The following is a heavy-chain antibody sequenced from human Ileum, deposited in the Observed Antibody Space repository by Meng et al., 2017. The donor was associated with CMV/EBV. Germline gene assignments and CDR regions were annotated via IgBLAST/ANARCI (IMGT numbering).Heavy chain of an antibody. Sequence: KVSCKGSGYNFADYWMGWVRQMPGKGLEWMGLIYPGDWDTKYNPSFQGQVSISVDKSINTAYLQWSSLKASDTAIYYCARQHYDFWTGSYTGNSYFDYWGQGTLVTVSS. CDR2: IYPGDWDT. V-gene: IGHV5-51*01. D-gene: IGHD3/OR15-3a*01. CDR1: GYNFADYW. J-gene: IGHJ4*02. CDR3: ARQHYDFWTGSYTGNSYFDY.